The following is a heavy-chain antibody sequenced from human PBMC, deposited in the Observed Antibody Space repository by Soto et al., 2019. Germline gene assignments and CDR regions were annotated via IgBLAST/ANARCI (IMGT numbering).Heavy chain of an antibody. J-gene: IGHJ4*02. CDR1: GYTFTSYY. CDR3: ARGGSVTTVSTETLDY. V-gene: IGHV1-46*03. CDR2: INPSGGST. D-gene: IGHD4-17*01. Sequence: ASVKVSCKASGYTFTSYYMHWVRQAPGQGLEWMGIINPSGGSTSYAQKFQGRVTMTRDTSTSTVYMELSSLRSEDTAVYYCARGGSVTTVSTETLDYWGQGTLVTVSS.